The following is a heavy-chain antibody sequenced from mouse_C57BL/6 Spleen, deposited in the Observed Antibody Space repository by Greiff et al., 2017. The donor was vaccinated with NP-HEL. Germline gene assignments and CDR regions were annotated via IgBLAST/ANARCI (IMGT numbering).Heavy chain of an antibody. Sequence: VQLQQSGPELVKPGASVKISCKASGYTFTDYYMNWVKQSHGKSLEWIGDINPNNGGTSYNQKFKGKATLTVDQSSSTAYMERRSLTSEDSAVYYCAREEETYSNYFFVWGTGTTVTVSS. J-gene: IGHJ1*03. CDR2: INPNNGGT. CDR3: AREEETYSNYFFV. CDR1: GYTFTDYY. D-gene: IGHD2-5*01. V-gene: IGHV1-26*01.